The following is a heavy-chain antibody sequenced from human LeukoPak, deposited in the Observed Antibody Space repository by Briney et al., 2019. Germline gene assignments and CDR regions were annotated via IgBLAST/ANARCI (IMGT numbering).Heavy chain of an antibody. CDR2: IYYNVST. Sequence: SETLSLTCTVSGGSISSYYGSWIRQPPGKGLEWIGYIYYNVSTNYNPSRKSRVTISVDTSKNQFSLKLSSVTAADTAVYYCARGLKRFGVGASTPNDYWGQGTLVTVSS. CDR1: GGSISSYY. CDR3: ARGLKRFGVGASTPNDY. V-gene: IGHV4-59*01. J-gene: IGHJ4*02. D-gene: IGHD3-10*01.